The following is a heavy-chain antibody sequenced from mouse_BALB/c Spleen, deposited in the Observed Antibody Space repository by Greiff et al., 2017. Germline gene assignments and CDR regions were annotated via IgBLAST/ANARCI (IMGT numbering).Heavy chain of an antibody. CDR3: ARWHYGSKDYFDY. V-gene: IGHV1-7*01. D-gene: IGHD1-1*01. J-gene: IGHJ2*01. CDR2: INPSTGYT. CDR1: GYTFTSYW. Sequence: QVQLQQSGAELAKPGASVKMSCKASGYTFTSYWMHWVKQRPGQGLEWIGYINPSTGYTEYNQKFKDKATLTADKSSSTAYMQLSSLTSEDSAVYYCARWHYGSKDYFDYWGQGTTLTVSS.